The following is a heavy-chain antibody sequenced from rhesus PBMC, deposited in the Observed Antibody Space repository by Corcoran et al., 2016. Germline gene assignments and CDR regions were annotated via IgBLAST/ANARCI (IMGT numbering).Heavy chain of an antibody. Sequence: EVQLVESGGGLAKPGGSLRLACAASGFTFSDYYMDWVRQAPGKVLEWVYRISNGGCTTWYAESVKGRFTISRENAKNTLYLQMNSLRVEDMAVYYCARDWGYWGQGVLVTISS. CDR1: GFTFSDYY. J-gene: IGHJ4*01. CDR3: ARDWGY. D-gene: IGHD3-34*01. V-gene: IGHV3-178*01. CDR2: ISNGGCTT.